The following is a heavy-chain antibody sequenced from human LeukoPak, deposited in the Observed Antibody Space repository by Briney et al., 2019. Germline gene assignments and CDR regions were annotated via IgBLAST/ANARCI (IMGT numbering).Heavy chain of an antibody. D-gene: IGHD3-3*01. CDR2: VSSDGINT. CDR1: GFTFSSSA. V-gene: IGHV3-23*01. J-gene: IGHJ4*02. Sequence: PGGSLRLSCAASGFTFSSSAMSWVRQAPGKGLEWVSAVSSDGINTYYTDSLKGRFTISRDNSKNTVFLQMHSLTAEDTAVYYCAKPFGFLEWLYGGYFDSWGQGTLVTVSS. CDR3: AKPFGFLEWLYGGYFDS.